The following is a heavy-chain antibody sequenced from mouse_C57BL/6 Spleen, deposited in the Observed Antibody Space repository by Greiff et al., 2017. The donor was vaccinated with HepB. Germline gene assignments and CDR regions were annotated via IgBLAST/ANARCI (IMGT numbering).Heavy chain of an antibody. CDR2: IDPSDSYT. CDR3: ARWWLLHYAMDY. J-gene: IGHJ4*01. D-gene: IGHD2-3*01. V-gene: IGHV1-50*01. CDR1: GYTFTSYW. Sequence: QVHVKQPGAELVKPGASVKLSCKASGYTFTSYWMQWVKQRPGQGLEWIGEIDPSDSYTNYNQKFKGKATLTVDTSSSTAYMQLSSLTAEDSAVYYCARWWLLHYAMDYWGQGTSVTVSS.